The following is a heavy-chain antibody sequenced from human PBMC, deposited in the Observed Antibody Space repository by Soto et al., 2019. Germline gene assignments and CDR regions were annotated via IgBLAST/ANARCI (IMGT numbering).Heavy chain of an antibody. CDR1: GGSISSGGYY. CDR2: IYYSGST. V-gene: IGHV4-31*03. CDR3: ARDSDSSSSGFDY. J-gene: IGHJ4*02. Sequence: QVQLQESGPGLVKPSQTLSLTCTVSGGSISSGGYYWSWIRQHPGKGLEWIGYIYYSGSTYYNPSLKRRVTISVDTTKNQFTLKLSSVTAADTAVYYCARDSDSSSSGFDYWGQGTLVTVSS. D-gene: IGHD6-6*01.